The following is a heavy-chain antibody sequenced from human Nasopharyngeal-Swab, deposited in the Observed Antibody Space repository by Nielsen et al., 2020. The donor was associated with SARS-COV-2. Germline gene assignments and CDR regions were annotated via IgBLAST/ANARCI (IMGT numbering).Heavy chain of an antibody. CDR2: VSYSGPT. D-gene: IGHD4-11*01. Sequence: SETLSLTCTVSGGSLSSSNYYWGWIRQPPGKGLEWIGTVSYSGPTYYNPSLKSRVTMSVDTSKNHFSLRLTSVTAADMAVYYCGRLTKTTVTRRLYFDYWGQGTLVTVSS. CDR1: GGSLSSSNYY. CDR3: GRLTKTTVTRRLYFDY. V-gene: IGHV4-39*02. J-gene: IGHJ4*02.